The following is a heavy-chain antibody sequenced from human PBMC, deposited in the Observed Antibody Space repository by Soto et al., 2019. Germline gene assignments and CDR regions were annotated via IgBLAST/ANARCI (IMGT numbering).Heavy chain of an antibody. Sequence: EVQLLESGGGLVQPGGSLRLSCAASAFTFSNYAMNWVRQAPGEGLEWISAIRGSGGSTYYADSVKGRFRISRDNSKNTLYLQMNSLRAEDTAVNYCAKAPTATFLSGPHYFDYWGQGTLVTVSS. CDR2: IRGSGGST. V-gene: IGHV3-23*01. J-gene: IGHJ4*02. D-gene: IGHD3-3*02. CDR1: AFTFSNYA. CDR3: AKAPTATFLSGPHYFDY.